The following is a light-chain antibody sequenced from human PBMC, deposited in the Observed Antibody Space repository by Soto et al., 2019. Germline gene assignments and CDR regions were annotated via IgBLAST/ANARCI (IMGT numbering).Light chain of an antibody. CDR3: CSYAGSPRYV. CDR2: DVS. CDR1: SSDVGLYNY. Sequence: QSALTQPRSVSGSPGQSVTISCTGTSSDVGLYNYVSWYQQHPGKAPKVMIYDVSERPSGVPDRFSGSNSGDTASLTISWLQAEDEADYYCCSYAGSPRYVFGTGTELTVL. V-gene: IGLV2-11*01. J-gene: IGLJ1*01.